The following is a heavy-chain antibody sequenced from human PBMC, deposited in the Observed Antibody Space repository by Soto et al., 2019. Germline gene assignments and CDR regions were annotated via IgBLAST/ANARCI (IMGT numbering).Heavy chain of an antibody. CDR3: ARQKRVAYDSSRVSLMGMDV. CDR1: GYSFTSYW. D-gene: IGHD3-22*01. CDR2: IYPGDSDT. Sequence: GESLKIYCKGSGYSFTSYWIGWVRQMPGKGLEWMGIIYPGDSDTRYSPSCQGQVTLSADKSISTAYLQGSSLKASDTAMYYCARQKRVAYDSSRVSLMGMDVWGQGTTVTVSS. V-gene: IGHV5-51*01. J-gene: IGHJ6*02.